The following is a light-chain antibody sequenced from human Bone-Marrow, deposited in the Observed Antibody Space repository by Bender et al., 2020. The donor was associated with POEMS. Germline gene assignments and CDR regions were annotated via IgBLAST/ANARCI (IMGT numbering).Light chain of an antibody. V-gene: IGLV2-8*01. CDR2: EVR. J-gene: IGLJ2*01. Sequence: QSALTQPASVSGSPGQSITISCTGTSRDVGGYKYVSWYQQHPGEAPRLMIYEVRKRPSGVPDRFAGAKSGNTATLTVSGLQVADEADYYCCSYAGSRTFVLFGGGTKLTVL. CDR3: CSYAGSRTFVL. CDR1: SRDVGGYKY.